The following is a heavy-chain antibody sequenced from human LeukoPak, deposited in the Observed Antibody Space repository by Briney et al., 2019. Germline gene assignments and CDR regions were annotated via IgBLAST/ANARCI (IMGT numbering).Heavy chain of an antibody. CDR2: IYHSGST. CDR3: ARVKYYDSSGYYPPPHAFDI. Sequence: SETLSLTCAVSGGSISSGGYSWSWIRQPPGKGLEWIGYIYHSGSTYYNPSLKSRVTISVDRSKNQFSLKLSSVTAADTVVYYCARVKYYDSSGYYPPPHAFDIWGQGTMVTVSS. J-gene: IGHJ3*02. V-gene: IGHV4-30-2*01. CDR1: GGSISSGGYS. D-gene: IGHD3-22*01.